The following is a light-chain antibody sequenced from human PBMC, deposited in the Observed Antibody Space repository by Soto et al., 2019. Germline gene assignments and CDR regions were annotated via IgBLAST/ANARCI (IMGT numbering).Light chain of an antibody. CDR3: CSYAGSYTLYV. CDR1: SSDVGGYNY. CDR2: DVS. V-gene: IGLV2-11*01. J-gene: IGLJ1*01. Sequence: QSVLTQPRSVSGSPGQSVTISCTGTSSDVGGYNYVSWYQQHPGKAPKLMIYDVSNRPSGVPDRFSGSKSGNTASLTISGLQAEDEADYYCCSYAGSYTLYVFGTGTKVTAL.